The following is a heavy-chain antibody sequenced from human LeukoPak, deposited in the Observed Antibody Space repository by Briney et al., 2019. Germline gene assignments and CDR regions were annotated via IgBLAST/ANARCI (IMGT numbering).Heavy chain of an antibody. J-gene: IGHJ4*02. Sequence: SQTLSLTCTVSGGSISSGSYYWSWIRQPAGKGLEWIGRIYTSGSTNYNPSLKSRVTISVDTSKNQFSLKLSSVTAADTAVYSCARGDYSSSSFYDYWGQGTLVTVSS. V-gene: IGHV4-61*02. D-gene: IGHD6-6*01. CDR3: ARGDYSSSSFYDY. CDR1: GGSISSGSYY. CDR2: IYTSGST.